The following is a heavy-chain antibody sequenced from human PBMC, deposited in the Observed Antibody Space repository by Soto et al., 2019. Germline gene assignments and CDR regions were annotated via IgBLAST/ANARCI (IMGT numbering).Heavy chain of an antibody. CDR2: IFYSGSF. V-gene: IGHV4-30-4*08. CDR1: GDSISSGGSY. D-gene: IGHD3-3*01. Sequence: SETLSLTCTVSGDSISSGGSYWNWIRQRPGKGLEWMGYIFYSGSFYYTPSLRSRVMMSADTSKNQFYLRLSSVTAADTAVYYCARHKTYDFWSGYPENPDYYYYWMDVWGKGTPVTVSS. CDR3: ARHKTYDFWSGYPENPDYYYYWMDV. J-gene: IGHJ6*04.